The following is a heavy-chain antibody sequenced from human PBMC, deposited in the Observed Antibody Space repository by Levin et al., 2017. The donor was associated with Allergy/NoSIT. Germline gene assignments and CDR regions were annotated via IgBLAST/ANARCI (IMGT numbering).Heavy chain of an antibody. CDR1: GFTFSNYS. Sequence: GGSLRLSCAASGFTFSNYSMHWVRQAPGAGLEWVSIISYDEKNKHYGDSVKGRFTISRDISKNTVYLQMSSLRPEDTAVYYCARDASGSYLDYWGQGTLVTVSS. D-gene: IGHD3-10*01. V-gene: IGHV3-30*03. CDR2: ISYDEKNK. J-gene: IGHJ4*02. CDR3: ARDASGSYLDY.